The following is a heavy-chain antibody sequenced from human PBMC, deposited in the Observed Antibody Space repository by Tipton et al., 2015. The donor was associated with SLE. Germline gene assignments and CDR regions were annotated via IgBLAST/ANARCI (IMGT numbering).Heavy chain of an antibody. D-gene: IGHD6-13*01. CDR3: ARRRSEAAGVPLEPEYFPH. CDR1: GGSFSGYY. Sequence: TLSLTCAVYGGSFSGYYWSWFLQSPGKGLEWIGEINHSGSTNYNPSPQSRVTISVNTSKNQFPLKLSSVTAADTAVYHCARRRSEAAGVPLEPEYFPHWGQGTLVSVSS. CDR2: INHSGST. J-gene: IGHJ1*01. V-gene: IGHV4-34*01.